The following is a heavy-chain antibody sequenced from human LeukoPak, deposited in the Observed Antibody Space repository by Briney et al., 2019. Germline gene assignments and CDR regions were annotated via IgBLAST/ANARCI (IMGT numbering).Heavy chain of an antibody. V-gene: IGHV4-61*01. D-gene: IGHD6-13*01. CDR1: GGSISSNSYY. CDR3: ARVNFGSSWFPYYYYYMDV. Sequence: SQTLSLTCTVSGGSISSNSYYWSWIRQPPGKGLEWIGYIYYSGSTNYNPSLKSRVTISVDTSKNQFSLKLSSVTAADTAVYYCARVNFGSSWFPYYYYYMDVWGKGTTVTISS. J-gene: IGHJ6*03. CDR2: IYYSGST.